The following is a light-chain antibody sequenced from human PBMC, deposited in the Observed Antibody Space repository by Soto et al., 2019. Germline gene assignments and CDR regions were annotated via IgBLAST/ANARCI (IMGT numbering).Light chain of an antibody. CDR3: SSSAGINKFV. Sequence: QSALTQPPSASGSPGQSVTISCTGTSSDVGSYNQVSWYQQHPGKAPTLMIYEVSKRPPGVPDRFSGSKSGNTASLTVSGLQDEDEADYYCSSSAGINKFVSGTGTKLTVL. CDR2: EVS. J-gene: IGLJ1*01. CDR1: SSDVGSYNQ. V-gene: IGLV2-8*01.